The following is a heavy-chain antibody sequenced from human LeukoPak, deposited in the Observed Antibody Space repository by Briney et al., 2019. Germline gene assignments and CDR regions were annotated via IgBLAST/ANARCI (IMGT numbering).Heavy chain of an antibody. Sequence: PGGSLRLSCATSGFSVSSYWLHWVRQSPAKGLVLVSRVNGNGRSTSYADSVKGRFTISRDNAKNTLYLHMTSLRVEDSAVYYCVRSFRIPYCSGNSCYPTDFDFWGQGTLVTVSS. CDR1: GFSVSSYW. D-gene: IGHD2-15*01. J-gene: IGHJ4*02. CDR2: VNGNGRST. V-gene: IGHV3-74*01. CDR3: VRSFRIPYCSGNSCYPTDFDF.